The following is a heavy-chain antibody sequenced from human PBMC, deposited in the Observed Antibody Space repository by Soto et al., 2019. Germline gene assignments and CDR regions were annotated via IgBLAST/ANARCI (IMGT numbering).Heavy chain of an antibody. V-gene: IGHV3-74*01. D-gene: IGHD3-22*01. J-gene: IGHJ4*02. CDR2: ISIDGSST. CDR3: ASSYYYDSSAYYFLGY. Sequence: PGGSLILSCAASGFTFSSYWMHWVRQAPGKGLVWVSRISIDGSSTNYADSVKGRFTISRDNAKNTLYLQMISLRAEDTALYYCASSYYYDSSAYYFLGYWGQGTLVTVSS. CDR1: GFTFSSYW.